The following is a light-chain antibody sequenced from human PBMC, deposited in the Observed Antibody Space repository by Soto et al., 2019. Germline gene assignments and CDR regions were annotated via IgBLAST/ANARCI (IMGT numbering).Light chain of an antibody. CDR3: QDYNNWPLT. CDR2: GAS. J-gene: IGKJ1*01. CDR1: QSVSSN. V-gene: IGKV3-15*01. Sequence: EIVMTQSPATLSVSPGERDTLSCRASQSVSSNLAWYQQKPGQAPRLLIYGASTRATGIPARFSGSGSGTEFTLTISSLHSEDFAFYYCQDYNNWPLTFGQGTNVDIK.